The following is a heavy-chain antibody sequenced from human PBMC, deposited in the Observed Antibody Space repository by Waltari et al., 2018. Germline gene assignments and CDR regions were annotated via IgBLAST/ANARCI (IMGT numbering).Heavy chain of an antibody. J-gene: IGHJ4*02. CDR3: AKYRNSHFDY. V-gene: IGHV3-23*01. CDR1: GFTLRTDV. Sequence: EVQLFESGGGLVQPGGSLRLSCPASGFTLRTDVMGWVRQAPGKGLEWVSTISSSGSSTVYADSVRGRFTISRDNSKNTLFLQMNSLRAEDTALYYCAKYRNSHFDYWGQGTLVTVSS. D-gene: IGHD4-4*01. CDR2: ISSSGSST.